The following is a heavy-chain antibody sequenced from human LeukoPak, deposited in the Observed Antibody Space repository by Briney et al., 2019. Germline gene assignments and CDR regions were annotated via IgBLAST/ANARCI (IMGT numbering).Heavy chain of an antibody. J-gene: IGHJ4*02. Sequence: SSETLSLTCTVSGGSISSGGYYWSWIRQHPGKGLEWIGYIYYSGSTYYNPSLKSRVTISVDTSKNQFSLKLSSVTAADTAVYYCARDAQQQLAIDYWGQGTLVTVSS. CDR3: ARDAQQQLAIDY. D-gene: IGHD6-13*01. CDR2: IYYSGST. V-gene: IGHV4-31*03. CDR1: GGSISSGGYY.